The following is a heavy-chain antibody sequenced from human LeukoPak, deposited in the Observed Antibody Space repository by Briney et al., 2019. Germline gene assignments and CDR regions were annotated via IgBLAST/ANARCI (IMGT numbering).Heavy chain of an antibody. CDR1: GYSFNSYG. Sequence: ASVKVSCKASGYSFNSYGINWVRQAPGQGLEWMGWISPDNGNTNYEPKLQDRVTMTTDTSTRTVYMEVRSLRSDDTAVYYCARTNVYYYDSSDYYPHFDYWGQGTLVTVSS. D-gene: IGHD3-22*01. J-gene: IGHJ4*02. CDR3: ARTNVYYYDSSDYYPHFDY. CDR2: ISPDNGNT. V-gene: IGHV1-18*01.